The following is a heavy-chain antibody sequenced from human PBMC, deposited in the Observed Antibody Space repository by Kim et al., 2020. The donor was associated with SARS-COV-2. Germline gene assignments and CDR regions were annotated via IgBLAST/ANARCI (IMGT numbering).Heavy chain of an antibody. CDR3: ARGGFYHDTSGHFYYYYYAMDG. D-gene: IGHD3-22*01. V-gene: IGHV4-59*12. CDR1: GDSISNYY. J-gene: IGHJ6*02. Sequence: SETLSLTCTVSGDSISNYYWSWIRQPPGKGLEWIANIYYSGSITYNPSVKSRVTISVDTSKNQFSLKLRSVTAADTAVYYCARGGFYHDTSGHFYYYYYAMDGWGQGTTVTVS. CDR2: IYYSGSI.